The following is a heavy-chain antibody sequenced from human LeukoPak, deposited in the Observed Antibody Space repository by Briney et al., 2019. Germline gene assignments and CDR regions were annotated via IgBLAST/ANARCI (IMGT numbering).Heavy chain of an antibody. CDR3: ARPDTAYGYFDY. V-gene: IGHV3-21*01. CDR1: GFTFSSYS. CDR2: ISSSSSYI. D-gene: IGHD5-18*01. J-gene: IGHJ4*02. Sequence: PGGSLRLXCAASGFTFSSYSMNWVRQAPGKGLEWVSSISSSSSYIYYADSVKGRFTISRDNAKNSLYLQMNSLRAEDTAVYYCARPDTAYGYFDYWGQGTLVTVSS.